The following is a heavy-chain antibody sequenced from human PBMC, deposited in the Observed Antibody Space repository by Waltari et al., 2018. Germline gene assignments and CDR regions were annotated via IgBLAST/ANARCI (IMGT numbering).Heavy chain of an antibody. CDR3: ARDRGRGLYLDT. J-gene: IGHJ5*02. CDR1: GDSMPPYL. CDR2: VHGSGRT. D-gene: IGHD2-15*01. V-gene: IGHV4-4*02. Sequence: QLQLQQSGPGLVKPSGTLSLTCTVSGDSMPPYLWNWVRQSPQRGLEWIGQVHGSGRTNYNPSFASRITVSIDTPNKQFSLKMTSATAADTAIYYCARDRGRGLYLDTWGPGTLVTVSP.